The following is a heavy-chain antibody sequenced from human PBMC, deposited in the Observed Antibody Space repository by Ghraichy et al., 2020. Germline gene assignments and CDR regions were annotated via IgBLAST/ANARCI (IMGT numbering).Heavy chain of an antibody. V-gene: IGHV1-2*02. CDR2: INPNSGGT. Sequence: ASVKVSCKASGYTFTDYFMHWVRQAPGQGLEWMGWINPNSGGTNYAQKFQGRVTMTRDTSISTAYMEVSRLRFDDTAVYYCARDPGYGDNADVFDIWGQGTIVTVSS. CDR1: GYTFTDYF. CDR3: ARDPGYGDNADVFDI. J-gene: IGHJ3*02. D-gene: IGHD4-17*01.